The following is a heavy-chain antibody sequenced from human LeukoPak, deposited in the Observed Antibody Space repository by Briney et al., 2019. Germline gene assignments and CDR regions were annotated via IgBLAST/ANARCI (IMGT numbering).Heavy chain of an antibody. CDR3: LGGVAADY. CDR1: GFTLSSSW. V-gene: IGHV3-7*01. Sequence: GGSLRLSCAASGFTLSSSWMSWVRQAPGKGLEWVANIKQDGSEKYYVDSVKGRFTISRDNAKNSLYLQMNSLRVEDTAVYYCLGGVAADYWGREPWSPSPQ. J-gene: IGHJ4*02. D-gene: IGHD3-16*01. CDR2: IKQDGSEK.